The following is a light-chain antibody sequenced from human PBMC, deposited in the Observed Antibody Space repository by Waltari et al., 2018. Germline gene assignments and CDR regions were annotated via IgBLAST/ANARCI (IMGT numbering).Light chain of an antibody. CDR1: NLGSKS. CDR3: QVWDSSSDHVV. Sequence: SYVLTQPPSVSVAPGKTARLSGGGNNLGSKSVHWYQKKPGQAPGLVIYYDSDRPSGIPERFSGSNSGNTATLTISRVEAGDEADYYCQVWDSSSDHVVFGGGTKLTVL. V-gene: IGLV3-21*04. J-gene: IGLJ2*01. CDR2: YDS.